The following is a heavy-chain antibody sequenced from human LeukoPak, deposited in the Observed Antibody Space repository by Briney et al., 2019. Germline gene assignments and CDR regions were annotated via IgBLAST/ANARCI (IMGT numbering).Heavy chain of an antibody. CDR2: INHSGST. D-gene: IGHD6-19*01. CDR1: GVSFSGYY. CDR3: ARVTQWLTY. Sequence: SETLSLTCAVYGVSFSGYYWSWIRQPPGKGLEWIGEINHSGSTNYNPSLKSRVTISVDTSKNQFSLKLSSVTAADTAVYYCARVTQWLTYWGQGTLVTVSS. V-gene: IGHV4-34*01. J-gene: IGHJ4*02.